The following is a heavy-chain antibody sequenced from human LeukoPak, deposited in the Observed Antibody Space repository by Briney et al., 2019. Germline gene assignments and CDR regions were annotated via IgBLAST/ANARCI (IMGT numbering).Heavy chain of an antibody. J-gene: IGHJ4*02. CDR2: IKTDGSEK. D-gene: IGHD3-22*01. Sequence: GGSLRLSCAASGFTFSHSWMSWVRQAPGKGLEWVANIKTDGSEKYYVDSVKGRFTISRDNAQNALYLQMNSLRAEDTAVYYCAKVDYYDSSGYRGGIDYWGQGTLVTVSS. V-gene: IGHV3-7*03. CDR1: GFTFSHSW. CDR3: AKVDYYDSSGYRGGIDY.